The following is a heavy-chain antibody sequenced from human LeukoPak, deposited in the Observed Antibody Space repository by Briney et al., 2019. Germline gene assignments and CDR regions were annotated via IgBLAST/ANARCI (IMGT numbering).Heavy chain of an antibody. Sequence: PGGSLRLSCAASGFRFHDYAMHWVRQAPGKGLEWVSGISWNSGSLGYADSVKGRFTMSRDNAKNSLYLQMNSLRAEDTALYYCAKDIRVAAAGTFDLWGRGTLVTVSS. CDR1: GFRFHDYA. J-gene: IGHJ2*01. CDR3: AKDIRVAAAGTFDL. CDR2: ISWNSGSL. V-gene: IGHV3-9*01. D-gene: IGHD6-13*01.